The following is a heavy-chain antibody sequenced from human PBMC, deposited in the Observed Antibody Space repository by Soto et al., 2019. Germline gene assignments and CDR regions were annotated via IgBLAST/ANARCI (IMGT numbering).Heavy chain of an antibody. CDR1: GHSLTSHL. D-gene: IGHD6-13*01. CDR3: ARDQSWQDLVWWFAP. J-gene: IGHJ5*02. V-gene: IGHV1-46*03. Sequence: ASLKVSSKASGHSLTSHLMHWVRQAPGPGLEWMGTIGPIGGIRNYAQRFQGRLTMTRDTSTSTVYMELSSLTSEDTAVYYCARDQSWQDLVWWFAPWGQGTLVTVSS. CDR2: IGPIGGIR.